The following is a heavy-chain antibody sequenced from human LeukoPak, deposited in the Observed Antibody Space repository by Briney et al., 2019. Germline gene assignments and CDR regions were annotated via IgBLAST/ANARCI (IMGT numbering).Heavy chain of an antibody. V-gene: IGHV4-31*03. J-gene: IGHJ5*02. CDR1: GGSISTGGYY. Sequence: SQTLSLTCTVSGGSISTGGYYWNWIRQHPGKGLEWIGYIYYSGSTHYNPSLRSRVTISIDTSKNQFSLKLSSVTAADTAVYYCASAVFKRDTIFGVVVQRTNTWFDPWGQGTLVTVSS. D-gene: IGHD3-3*01. CDR3: ASAVFKRDTIFGVVVQRTNTWFDP. CDR2: IYYSGST.